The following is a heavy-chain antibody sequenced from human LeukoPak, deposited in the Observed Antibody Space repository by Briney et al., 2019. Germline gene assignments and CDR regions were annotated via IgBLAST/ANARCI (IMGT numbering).Heavy chain of an antibody. CDR1: GFTFSNYW. D-gene: IGHD3-16*01. Sequence: GGSLRLSCAASGFTFSNYWMTWVRQAPGKGLEWVANINQAGSEKYYVDSVKGRFTISRDNAENSLYLQLNSLTAEDTAVYYCARDATRGGDFDYWGQGTLVTVSS. V-gene: IGHV3-7*01. J-gene: IGHJ4*02. CDR2: INQAGSEK. CDR3: ARDATRGGDFDY.